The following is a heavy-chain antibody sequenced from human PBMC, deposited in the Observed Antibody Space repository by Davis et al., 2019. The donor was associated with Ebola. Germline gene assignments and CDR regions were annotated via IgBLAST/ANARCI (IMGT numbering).Heavy chain of an antibody. V-gene: IGHV3-7*01. CDR3: AKVPTRDQTPGY. CDR1: GFTFSAYW. CDR2: IKPDGSEK. J-gene: IGHJ4*02. Sequence: PGGSLRLSCETSGFTFSAYWMSWVRQTPGKGLEWVANIKPDGSEKFYVDSVKGRFTISRDNAKNSLYLQMNSLRAEDTAMYYCAKVPTRDQTPGYWGQGTLVTVSS. D-gene: IGHD7-27*01.